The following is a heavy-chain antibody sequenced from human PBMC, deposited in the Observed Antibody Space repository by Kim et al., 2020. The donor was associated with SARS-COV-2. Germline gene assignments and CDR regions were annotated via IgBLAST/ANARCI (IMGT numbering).Heavy chain of an antibody. J-gene: IGHJ6*02. V-gene: IGHV1-2*02. D-gene: IGHD6-6*01. CDR3: ALLAALSTGMDV. Sequence: YAQKLQGRVTMTRGPSISTAYMELSRLRADDTAVYYCALLAALSTGMDVWGQGTTVTVSS.